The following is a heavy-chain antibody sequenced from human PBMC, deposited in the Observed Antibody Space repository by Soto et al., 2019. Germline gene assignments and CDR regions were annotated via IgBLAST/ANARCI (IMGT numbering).Heavy chain of an antibody. Sequence: EVQLLESGGGLVQPGGSLRLSCAASGFTFSSYAMSWVRRAPGKGLEWVSTISGSGANTFYADSVKGRFTISRDNSKNTLYLQMNSLRAEDTAVYYCAKRPLGIVTFDYWGQGSLVTVSS. CDR1: GFTFSSYA. V-gene: IGHV3-23*01. CDR2: ISGSGANT. J-gene: IGHJ4*02. D-gene: IGHD2-15*01. CDR3: AKRPLGIVTFDY.